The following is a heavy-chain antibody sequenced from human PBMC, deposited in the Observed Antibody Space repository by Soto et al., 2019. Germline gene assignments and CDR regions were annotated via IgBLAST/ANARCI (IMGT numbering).Heavy chain of an antibody. CDR2: VNHSGST. CDR1: GGSFSGYY. D-gene: IGHD3-22*01. J-gene: IGHJ3*02. Sequence: SETLSLTCAVYGGSFSGYYWSWIRQPPGKGLEWIGEVNHSGSTNYNPSLKSRVTISVDTSKNQFSLKLSSVTAADTAVYYCASDYDSSGYYLGDAFDIWGRGTMVTVSS. V-gene: IGHV4-34*01. CDR3: ASDYDSSGYYLGDAFDI.